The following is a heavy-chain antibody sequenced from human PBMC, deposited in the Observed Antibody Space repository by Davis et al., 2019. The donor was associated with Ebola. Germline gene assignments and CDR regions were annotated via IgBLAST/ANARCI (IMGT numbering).Heavy chain of an antibody. V-gene: IGHV3-11*06. CDR2: ISTGST. J-gene: IGHJ5*02. CDR1: GFTFSDYY. CDR3: VRDYIFAFDL. Sequence: PGGSLRLSCAASGFTFSDYYMTWVRQAPGKGLEWISYISTGSTYSSYGDSVRGRFTISRDNVKNSLFLEMSSLRDEDSAVYYCVRDYIFAFDLWGQGARVTVSS. D-gene: IGHD4-11*01.